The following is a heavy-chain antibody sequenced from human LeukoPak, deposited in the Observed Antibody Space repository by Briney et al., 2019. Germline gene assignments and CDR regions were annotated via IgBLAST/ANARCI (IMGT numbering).Heavy chain of an antibody. D-gene: IGHD3-10*01. Sequence: SETLSLTCDVSGGSISSGLYSWSWIRQPLGKGLEWIGYIYHTGSTYYNPSLKSRVTISVDTSKNQFSLKLSSVTAADTAVYYCASGYYGSAIDYWGQGTLVTVSS. CDR3: ASGYYGSAIDY. CDR1: GGSISSGLYS. CDR2: IYHTGST. J-gene: IGHJ4*02. V-gene: IGHV4-30-2*01.